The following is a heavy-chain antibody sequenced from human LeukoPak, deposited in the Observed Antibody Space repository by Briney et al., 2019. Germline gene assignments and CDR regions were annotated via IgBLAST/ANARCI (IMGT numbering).Heavy chain of an antibody. V-gene: IGHV5-51*01. CDR1: GYSFTSYW. Sequence: PGESLKISCKGSGYSFTSYWIGWVRQMPGKGLEWMGIIYPGDSDTRYSPSFQGQVTISADKSISTAYLQWSSLKASDTAMYYCARRTGYSSGWHDAFDIWGQGTMVTVSS. J-gene: IGHJ3*02. CDR3: ARRTGYSSGWHDAFDI. CDR2: IYPGDSDT. D-gene: IGHD6-19*01.